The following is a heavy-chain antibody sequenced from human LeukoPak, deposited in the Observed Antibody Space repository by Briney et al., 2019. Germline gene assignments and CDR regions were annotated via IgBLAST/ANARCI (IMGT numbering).Heavy chain of an antibody. Sequence: GGSLRLSCAASGFTFSSYGMHWVRQAPGKGLEWVAFIRYDGSNKYYADSVKGRFTISRDNSKNTLYLQMNSLRAEDTAVYYCAKDRIAARRGNYFDYWGQGTLVTVSS. CDR1: GFTFSSYG. D-gene: IGHD6-6*01. J-gene: IGHJ4*02. CDR3: AKDRIAARRGNYFDY. CDR2: IRYDGSNK. V-gene: IGHV3-30*02.